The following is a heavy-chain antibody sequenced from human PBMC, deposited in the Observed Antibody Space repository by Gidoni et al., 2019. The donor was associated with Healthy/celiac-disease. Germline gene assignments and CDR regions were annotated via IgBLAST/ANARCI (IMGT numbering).Heavy chain of an antibody. CDR3: AKDRWTHIVGATSLDY. Sequence: EVQLLESGGGLVQPGGSLRLSCAASGFTFSSYAMSWVRQAPGKGLEWFSAISGSGGSTYYADSVKGRFTISRDNSKNTLYLQMNSLRAEDTAVYYCAKDRWTHIVGATSLDYWGQGTLVTVAS. CDR1: GFTFSSYA. D-gene: IGHD1-26*01. J-gene: IGHJ4*02. CDR2: ISGSGGST. V-gene: IGHV3-23*01.